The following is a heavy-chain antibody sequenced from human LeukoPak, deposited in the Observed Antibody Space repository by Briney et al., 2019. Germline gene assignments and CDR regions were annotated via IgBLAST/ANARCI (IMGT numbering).Heavy chain of an antibody. J-gene: IGHJ6*03. CDR3: ARDRGYCSSTSCYERGYYYYYMDV. V-gene: IGHV1-18*04. CDR1: GYTFIGYY. CDR2: ISAYNGNT. Sequence: ASVKVSCKASGYTFIGYYMHWVRQAPGQGLEWMGWISAYNGNTNYAQKLQGRVTMTTDTSTSTAYMELRSLRSDDTAVYYCARDRGYCSSTSCYERGYYYYYMDVWGKGTTVTVSS. D-gene: IGHD2-2*01.